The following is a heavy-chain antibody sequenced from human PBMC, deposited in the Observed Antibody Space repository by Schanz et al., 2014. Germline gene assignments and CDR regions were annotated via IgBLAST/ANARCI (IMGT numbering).Heavy chain of an antibody. D-gene: IGHD2-15*01. CDR2: ISYDGSNK. CDR3: ARLPGLYCSGGACYRGY. Sequence: LVESGGGVVQPGRSLRLSCAASGFTFSSYGMHWVRQVPGKGLEWVAVISYDGSNKYYADSVKGRFTISRDNSKNTLYLQMNSLRAEDTAVYYCARLPGLYCSGGACYRGYWGQGTLVTVSS. J-gene: IGHJ4*02. V-gene: IGHV3-30*19. CDR1: GFTFSSYG.